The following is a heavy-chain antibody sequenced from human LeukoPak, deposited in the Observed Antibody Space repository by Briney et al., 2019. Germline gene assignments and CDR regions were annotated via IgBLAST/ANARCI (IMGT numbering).Heavy chain of an antibody. CDR1: GYSFTSYW. CDR3: ARLSYDSSDFHYMDV. CDR2: IYPGDSDT. J-gene: IGHJ6*03. V-gene: IGHV5-51*01. D-gene: IGHD3-22*01. Sequence: GESQKISCKGSGYSFTSYWIGWVRQMPGKGLEWMGIIYPGDSDTRYSPSFQGQVTISADKSISTAFLQWSSLKASDTAMYYCARLSYDSSDFHYMDVWGKGTTVTISS.